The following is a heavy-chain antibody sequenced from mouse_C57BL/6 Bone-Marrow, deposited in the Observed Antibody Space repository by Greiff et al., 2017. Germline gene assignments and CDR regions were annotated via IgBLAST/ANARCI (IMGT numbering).Heavy chain of an antibody. J-gene: IGHJ3*01. V-gene: IGHV3-6*01. Sequence: ESGPGLVQPSQSLSLTCSVTGYSITSGYYWNWIRQFPGNKLEWMGYISYDGSNNYNPSLKNRIFITRDTSKNQFFLKLNSVTTEDTATYDCARGLWEAGFAYWGQGTLVTVSA. D-gene: IGHD4-1*01. CDR1: GYSITSGYY. CDR2: ISYDGSN. CDR3: ARGLWEAGFAY.